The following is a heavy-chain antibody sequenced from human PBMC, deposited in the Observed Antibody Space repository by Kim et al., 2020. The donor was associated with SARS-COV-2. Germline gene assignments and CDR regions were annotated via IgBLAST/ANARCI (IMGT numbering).Heavy chain of an antibody. Sequence: GGSLRLSCAASGFTFSNYGMHWVRQAPGKGLEWVAVIWYDGSNKYYADSVKGRFTISRDNSKNTLYLQMNSLRAEDTAVYYCARDESSSSPDYWGQGTLVTVSS. J-gene: IGHJ4*02. CDR2: IWYDGSNK. CDR3: ARDESSSSPDY. V-gene: IGHV3-33*01. CDR1: GFTFSNYG. D-gene: IGHD6-6*01.